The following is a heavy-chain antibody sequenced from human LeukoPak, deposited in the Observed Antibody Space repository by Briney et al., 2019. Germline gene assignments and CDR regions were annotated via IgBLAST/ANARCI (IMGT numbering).Heavy chain of an antibody. CDR1: GFSLSTSGVG. V-gene: IGHV2-5*01. D-gene: IGHD3-10*01. CDR3: AHKGRGSGSFTM. J-gene: IGHJ4*02. CDR2: TYWNSDK. Sequence: SGPTLVKPTQTLTLTCTFSGFSLSTSGVGVGWIRQPPGKALDWLAVTYWNSDKSYSPSLKNRLTITKDTSKNQVVLIMSNMDPVDTATYYCAHKGRGSGSFTMWGQGTLVTVSS.